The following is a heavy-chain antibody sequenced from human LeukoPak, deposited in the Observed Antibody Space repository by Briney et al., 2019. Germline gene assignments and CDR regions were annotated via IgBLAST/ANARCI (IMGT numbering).Heavy chain of an antibody. CDR3: ARLTWEPPGKWFDP. CDR1: GYTFTGYY. Sequence: ASVKVFCRASGYTFTGYYIHWVRQAPGQGLEWMGRFTPNSGGTNSAQKFQARVTMTRDTSISTAYMELRSLRSDDTAVYYCARLTWEPPGKWFDPWGQGTLVTVSS. CDR2: FTPNSGGT. D-gene: IGHD1-26*01. J-gene: IGHJ5*02. V-gene: IGHV1-2*06.